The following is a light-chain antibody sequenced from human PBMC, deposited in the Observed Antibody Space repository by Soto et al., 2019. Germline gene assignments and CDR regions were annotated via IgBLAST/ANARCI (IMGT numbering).Light chain of an antibody. Sequence: EIVLTQSPGTLSLSPGERATLSCRASQSLSSSLLVWYQQRPCQDPRLLLYGASNRATGIPDRFSGSGSGKAFTRTISRLELEDCAVYYCQHYGPSHLPFGAGTKV. CDR1: QSLSSSL. CDR3: QHYGPSHLP. V-gene: IGKV3-20*01. CDR2: GAS. J-gene: IGKJ3*01.